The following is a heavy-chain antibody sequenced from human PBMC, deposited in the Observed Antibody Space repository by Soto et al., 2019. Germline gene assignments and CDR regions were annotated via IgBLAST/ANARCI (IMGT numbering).Heavy chain of an antibody. J-gene: IGHJ6*02. D-gene: IGHD3-9*01. V-gene: IGHV3-30-3*01. CDR2: ISYDGNNQ. CDR1: GFLFNTYA. CDR3: ATPGSGHDVLTGRYFYYFHTVDV. Sequence: QVQLLDSGGGLVQPGGSLRLSCATSGFLFNTYAMHWVRQAPGKGLEWVAVISYDGNNQDYADSVKGRFTISRDNSRNTLYLQMNNLRSEDTAVYYCATPGSGHDVLTGRYFYYFHTVDVWGQGTTVTVSS.